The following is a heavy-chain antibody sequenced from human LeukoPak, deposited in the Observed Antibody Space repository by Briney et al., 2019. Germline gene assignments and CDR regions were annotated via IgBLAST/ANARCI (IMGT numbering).Heavy chain of an antibody. Sequence: SETLSLTCTVSGGPICSSSYYWGWIRQPPGKGLEWSVSIYYSGSTYYNPSLKSRVTISVDTSKNQFSLKLSSVTAADTAVYCCARRSGDSSGYYYVFWFDPWGQGTLVSVSS. CDR1: GGPICSSSYY. J-gene: IGHJ5*02. V-gene: IGHV4-39*01. CDR2: IYYSGST. CDR3: ARRSGDSSGYYYVFWFDP. D-gene: IGHD3-22*01.